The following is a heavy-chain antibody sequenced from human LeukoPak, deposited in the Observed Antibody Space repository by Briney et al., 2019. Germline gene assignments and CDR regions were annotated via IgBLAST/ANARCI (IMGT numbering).Heavy chain of an antibody. V-gene: IGHV3-30*02. D-gene: IGHD1-26*01. CDR3: AKDLNPREAGATIDY. Sequence: GGSLRLPCAASGFTFSSYGIHWVRQAPGKGLEWVTVIWHDGSNKYYADSVKGRFTISRDNSKNTLYLEMNSLRAEDTAVYHCAKDLNPREAGATIDYWGQGTLVTVSS. CDR2: IWHDGSNK. CDR1: GFTFSSYG. J-gene: IGHJ4*02.